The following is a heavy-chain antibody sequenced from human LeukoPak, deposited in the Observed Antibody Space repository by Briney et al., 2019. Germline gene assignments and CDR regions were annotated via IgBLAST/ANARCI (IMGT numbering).Heavy chain of an antibody. J-gene: IGHJ4*02. Sequence: GGSLRLSCAASEFTFSNYAMSWVRQAPGKGLQWVSTISGRGGSTYYADSVKGRFTISRDNSKNTVFLQMNSPRAEDTALYYCAKSGFCNATSCSKEIESWGQGTLVTVSS. D-gene: IGHD2-2*01. CDR3: AKSGFCNATSCSKEIES. CDR1: EFTFSNYA. V-gene: IGHV3-23*01. CDR2: ISGRGGST.